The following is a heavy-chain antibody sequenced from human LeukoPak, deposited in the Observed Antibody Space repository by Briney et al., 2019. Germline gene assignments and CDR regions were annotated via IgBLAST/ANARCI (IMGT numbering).Heavy chain of an antibody. D-gene: IGHD2-15*01. Sequence: GGSLRLSCEASGMTSRRHWMSWIRKAPGKGLEWVAKISKDGGGTGYVDSVKGRFTISRDNAKNSLYLQMNNLRAEDTAVYYCARSYCSGNDCYSDYYFDLWGRGTRVIVSS. CDR2: ISKDGGGT. CDR1: GMTSRRHW. J-gene: IGHJ2*01. CDR3: ARSYCSGNDCYSDYYFDL. V-gene: IGHV3-7*03.